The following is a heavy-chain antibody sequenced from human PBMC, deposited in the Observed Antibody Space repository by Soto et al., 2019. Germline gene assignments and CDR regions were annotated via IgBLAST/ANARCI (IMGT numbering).Heavy chain of an antibody. CDR1: GYTFTSYD. V-gene: IGHV1-8*01. CDR2: MNPNSGNT. D-gene: IGHD2-15*01. Sequence: GASVKVSCKASGYTFTSYDINWVRQATGQGLEWMGWMNPNSGNTGYAQKFQGRVTMTRNTSISTAYMELSSLRSEDTAVYYCARGLVVVAATDDNWFAPWGQGTLVTVSS. J-gene: IGHJ5*02. CDR3: ARGLVVVAATDDNWFAP.